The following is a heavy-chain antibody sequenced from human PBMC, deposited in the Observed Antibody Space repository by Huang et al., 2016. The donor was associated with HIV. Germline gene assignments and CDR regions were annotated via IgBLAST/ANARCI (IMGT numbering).Heavy chain of an antibody. Sequence: EVQLVESGGGLVKPGGSLRLSCETSGFTFSNAWMSWVRQAPGKGLEWVGRIKSEIDGGTTDYAVPVKGRFIISRDYSKNTLYLQMISLKTEDTAVYYCTTVDVWGQGTMVTVSS. V-gene: IGHV3-15*01. CDR3: TTVDV. CDR1: GFTFSNAW. J-gene: IGHJ6*02. CDR2: IKSEIDGGTT.